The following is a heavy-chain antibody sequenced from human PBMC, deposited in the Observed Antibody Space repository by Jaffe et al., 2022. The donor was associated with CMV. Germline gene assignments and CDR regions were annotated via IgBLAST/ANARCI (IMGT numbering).Heavy chain of an antibody. D-gene: IGHD6-19*01. CDR2: ISSSSDYI. CDR1: GFIFSAYS. V-gene: IGHV3-21*01. CDR3: ASHPGWYGGLGK. J-gene: IGHJ4*02. Sequence: EVQLVESGGSLVTPGGSLRLSCAASGFIFSAYSMNWVRQGPGKGLEWVASISSSSDYIYYADSVRGRFTISRDNTKNLLYLQMHSLRVDDTAVYYCASHPGWYGGLGKWGQGTLVTVSS.